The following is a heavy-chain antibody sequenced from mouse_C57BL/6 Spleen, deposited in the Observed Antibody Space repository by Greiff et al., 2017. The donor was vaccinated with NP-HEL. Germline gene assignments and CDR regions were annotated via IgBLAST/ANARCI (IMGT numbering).Heavy chain of an antibody. CDR2: INPYNGGT. Sequence: EVKPMESGPVLVKPGASVKMSCKASGYTFTDYYMNWVKQSHGKSLEWIGVINPYNGGTSYNQKFKGKATLTVDKSSSTAYMELNSLTSEDSAVYYCAREGGYWGQGTTLTVSS. V-gene: IGHV1-19*01. J-gene: IGHJ2*01. CDR1: GYTFTDYY. CDR3: AREGGY.